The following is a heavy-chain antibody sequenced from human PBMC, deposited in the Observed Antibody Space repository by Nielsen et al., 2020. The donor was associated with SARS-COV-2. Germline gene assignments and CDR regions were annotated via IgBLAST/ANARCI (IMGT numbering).Heavy chain of an antibody. D-gene: IGHD2-15*01. V-gene: IGHV1-8*01. Sequence: ASVKVSCKASGYTFTSYDINWVRQATGQGLKWMGWMNPNSGNTGYAQKFQGRVTMTRNTSISTAYMELSSLRSEDTAVYYCARVYCSGGSCYFDAFDIWGQGTMVTVSS. CDR2: MNPNSGNT. J-gene: IGHJ3*02. CDR3: ARVYCSGGSCYFDAFDI. CDR1: GYTFTSYD.